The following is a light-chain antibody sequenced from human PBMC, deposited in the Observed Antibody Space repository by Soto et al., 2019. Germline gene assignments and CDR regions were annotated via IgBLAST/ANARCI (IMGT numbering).Light chain of an antibody. J-gene: IGKJ4*02. Sequence: WTQGAYNLFGCPGGRGRVSCWASQSVISDYLAWYQQKPGQAPRLVIYGASGRATGIPDRLSGSGFGTDFPLPTSRLKPSAFAAYSCQPYGRSPLTFGRGTKVDIK. V-gene: IGKV3-20*01. CDR2: GAS. CDR1: QSVISDY. CDR3: QPYGRSPLT.